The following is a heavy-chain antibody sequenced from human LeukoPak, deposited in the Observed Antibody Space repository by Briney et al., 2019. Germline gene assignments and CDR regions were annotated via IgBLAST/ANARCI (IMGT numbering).Heavy chain of an antibody. Sequence: SGGSLRLSCTASGFTFSSYSMNWVRQAPGKGLEWVSYISSSSSTIYYPDSVKGRFTICRENAKRSLYLQMNSLRAEDTAVYYCARGADVLRYFDWFGYWGQGTLVTVSS. CDR3: ARGADVLRYFDWFGY. CDR2: ISSSSSTI. D-gene: IGHD3-9*01. J-gene: IGHJ5*01. V-gene: IGHV3-48*01. CDR1: GFTFSSYS.